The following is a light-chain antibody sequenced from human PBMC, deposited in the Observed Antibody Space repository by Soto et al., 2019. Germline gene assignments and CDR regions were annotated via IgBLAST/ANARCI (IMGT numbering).Light chain of an antibody. CDR3: CSYGGTFYV. Sequence: QSALTQPRSVSGSPGQSVTISCTGTSSDVDDYTYVSWFQQHPGKAPKLMIYDVSERPSGVPYRFSGSKSGNTASLTIAGLQAEDEADYYCCSYGGTFYVFGTGTKLTVL. CDR2: DVS. CDR1: SSDVDDYTY. V-gene: IGLV2-11*01. J-gene: IGLJ1*01.